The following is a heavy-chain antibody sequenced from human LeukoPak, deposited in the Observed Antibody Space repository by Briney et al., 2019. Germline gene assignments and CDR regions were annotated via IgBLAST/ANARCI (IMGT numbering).Heavy chain of an antibody. D-gene: IGHD3-16*01. J-gene: IGHJ5*02. CDR2: ISYDGSNK. V-gene: IGHV3-30*18. Sequence: GGSLRLSCAASGFTFSSYGMHWVRQAPGKGLEWVAVISYDGSNKYYADSVKGRFTISRDNSKNTLYLQMNSLRAEDTAVYYCAKRGVGGPGWGVGPWGQGTLVTGSS. CDR3: AKRGVGGPGWGVGP. CDR1: GFTFSSYG.